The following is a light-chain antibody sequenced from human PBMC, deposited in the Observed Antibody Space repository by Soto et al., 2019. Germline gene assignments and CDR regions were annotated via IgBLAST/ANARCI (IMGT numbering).Light chain of an antibody. CDR2: VAS. J-gene: IGKJ4*01. Sequence: EIVMTQSPATLSVSPGERATLSCRASQSVSSNLAWYQQKPGQTPRLLIYVASTRATGVPARFTGSGSGTEFTLTITSLQPEDFAIYYCQQYNNWPLTFGGGTKGEIK. CDR1: QSVSSN. V-gene: IGKV3-15*01. CDR3: QQYNNWPLT.